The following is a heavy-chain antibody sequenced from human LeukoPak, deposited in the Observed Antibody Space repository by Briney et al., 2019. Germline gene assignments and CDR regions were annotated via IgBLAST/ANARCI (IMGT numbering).Heavy chain of an antibody. CDR1: GGSISSYY. J-gene: IGHJ4*02. V-gene: IGHV4-4*09. D-gene: IGHD6-6*01. CDR3: ARGEQLVFDY. CDR2: IYTSGST. Sequence: SETLSLTCTVSGGSISSYYWSWIRQPPGKGLEWIGYIYTSGSTNYNPSLKSRVTISVDTSKNQFSLKLSSVTAADTAVYYCARGEQLVFDYWGQGTLVTVSS.